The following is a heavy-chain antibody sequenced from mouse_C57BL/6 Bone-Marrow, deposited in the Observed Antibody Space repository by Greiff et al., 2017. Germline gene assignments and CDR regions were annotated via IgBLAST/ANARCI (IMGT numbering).Heavy chain of an antibody. CDR3: TTCGTTVPQAWFAY. V-gene: IGHV14-4*01. J-gene: IGHJ3*01. D-gene: IGHD1-1*01. CDR2: IDPENGDT. CDR1: GFNIKDDY. Sequence: EVQLQQSGAELVRPGASVKLSCTASGFNIKDDYMPWVKQRPEQGLEWIGWIDPENGDTEYASKFQGKATITADTSSNTAYLQLSSLTSEDTAVYYGTTCGTTVPQAWFAYWGQGTLVTVSA.